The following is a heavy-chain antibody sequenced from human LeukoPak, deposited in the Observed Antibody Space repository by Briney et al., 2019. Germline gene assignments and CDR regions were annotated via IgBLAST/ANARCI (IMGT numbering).Heavy chain of an antibody. CDR3: AKEREMATRYYFDY. Sequence: GGSLRLSCAASGFTFSSYAMSWVRQAPGKGLEWVSAISGSGGSTYCADSVKGRFTISRDNSKNTLYLHMNSLRAEDTAVYYCAKEREMATRYYFDYWGQGALVTVSS. V-gene: IGHV3-23*01. J-gene: IGHJ4*02. D-gene: IGHD5-24*01. CDR1: GFTFSSYA. CDR2: ISGSGGST.